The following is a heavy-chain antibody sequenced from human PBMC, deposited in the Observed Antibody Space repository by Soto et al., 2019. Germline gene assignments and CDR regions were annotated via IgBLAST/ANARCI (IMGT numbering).Heavy chain of an antibody. J-gene: IGHJ3*02. Sequence: PSETLSLTCTVSGGSFSGGGYYWSWIRQHPGKGLEWMVYISYSGSTKYKPSLQSRITISVDTSKNQFSLRLTSVTAADTAIYFCARTSIFGVVLNAFDIWGPGTLVTVSS. CDR2: ISYSGST. D-gene: IGHD3-3*01. V-gene: IGHV4-31*03. CDR3: ARTSIFGVVLNAFDI. CDR1: GGSFSGGGYY.